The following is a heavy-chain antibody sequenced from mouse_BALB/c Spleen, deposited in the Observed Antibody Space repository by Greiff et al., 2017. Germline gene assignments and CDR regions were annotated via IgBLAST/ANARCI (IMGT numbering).Heavy chain of an antibody. Sequence: QVQLQQPGAELVKPGAPVKLSCKASGYTFTSYWMNWVKQRPGRGLEWIGRIDPSDSETHYNQKFKDKATLTVDKSSSTAYIQLSSLTSEDSAVYYCARRGTVVATKGDYYAMDYWGQGTSVTVSS. J-gene: IGHJ4*01. V-gene: IGHV1-69*02. CDR3: ARRGTVVATKGDYYAMDY. CDR1: GYTFTSYW. CDR2: IDPSDSET. D-gene: IGHD1-1*01.